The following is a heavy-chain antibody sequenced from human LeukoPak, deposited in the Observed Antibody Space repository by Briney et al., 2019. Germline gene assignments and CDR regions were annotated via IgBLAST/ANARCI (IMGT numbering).Heavy chain of an antibody. Sequence: GGSLRLSCAASGFTFSSYAMHWVRQAPGKGLEWVAVISYDGSNKYYADSVKGRFTISRDNSKNTLYLQMNSLRAEDTAVYYCAREGPEWYFDLWGRGTLVTVSS. V-gene: IGHV3-30-3*01. CDR2: ISYDGSNK. J-gene: IGHJ2*01. CDR1: GFTFSSYA. CDR3: AREGPEWYFDL.